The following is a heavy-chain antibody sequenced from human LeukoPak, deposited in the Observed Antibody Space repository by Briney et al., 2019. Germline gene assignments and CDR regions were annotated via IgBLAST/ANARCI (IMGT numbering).Heavy chain of an antibody. D-gene: IGHD5-12*01. CDR3: AREVATITVAAAGGIDY. CDR1: GYTFNSYG. CDR2: ISGYNGNT. J-gene: IGHJ4*02. Sequence: GASVKVSCKASGYTFNSYGISWVRQAPGQGLEWMGWISGYNGNTKYAQKLQGRVTMTTGTSTSTAYMELRSLRSDDTAVYYCAREVATITVAAAGGIDYWGQGTLVTVSS. V-gene: IGHV1-18*01.